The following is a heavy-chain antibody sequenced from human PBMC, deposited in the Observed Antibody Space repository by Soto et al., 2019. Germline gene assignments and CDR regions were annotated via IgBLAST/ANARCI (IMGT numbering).Heavy chain of an antibody. Sequence: PSETLSLTCTVFGASVISGTYYCIWIRQSPGKGLEWVGHIYYTGSTNYNPSLNNRVTISVDTSKNHFSLQLTSVTAADTAVYYCARGAGFSYASTWFDIWGQGTLVTVSS. CDR3: ARGAGFSYASTWFDI. D-gene: IGHD5-18*01. CDR2: IYYTGST. V-gene: IGHV4-61*03. CDR1: GASVISGTYY. J-gene: IGHJ5*02.